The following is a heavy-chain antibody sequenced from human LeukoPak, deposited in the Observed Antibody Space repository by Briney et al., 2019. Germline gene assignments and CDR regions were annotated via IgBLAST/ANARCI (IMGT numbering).Heavy chain of an antibody. D-gene: IGHD3-16*01. CDR3: ARDLSRGTDYVWE. CDR1: GGTFSSYA. V-gene: IGHV1-69*05. J-gene: IGHJ4*02. Sequence: RRSSVKVSCKASGGTFSSYAISWVRQAPGQGLEWMGRIIPIFGTANYAQKFQGRVTITTDESTSTAYMELSSLRSEDTAVYYRARDLSRGTDYVWEWGQGTLVTVSS. CDR2: IIPIFGTA.